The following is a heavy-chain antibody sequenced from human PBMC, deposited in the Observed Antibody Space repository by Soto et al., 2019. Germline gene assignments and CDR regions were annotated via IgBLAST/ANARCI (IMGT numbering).Heavy chain of an antibody. CDR2: ISAYNGNT. CDR1: CNTFTSYG. V-gene: IGHV1-18*01. CDR3: ARATIVGATTENYFDY. Sequence: ASVQVSCKASCNTFTSYGISWARQAPGQGLEWMGWISAYNGNTNYAQKLQGRVTMTTDTSTSTAYMELRSLRSDDTAVYYCARATIVGATTENYFDYWGQGTLVTVS. J-gene: IGHJ4*02. D-gene: IGHD1-26*01.